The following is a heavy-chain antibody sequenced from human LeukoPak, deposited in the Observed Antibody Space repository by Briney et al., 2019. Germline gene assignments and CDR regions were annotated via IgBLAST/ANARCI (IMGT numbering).Heavy chain of an antibody. D-gene: IGHD2-15*01. CDR2: LSDSGRTT. CDR1: GFTFSNYA. CDR3: AKGGTSGGSCYFDY. V-gene: IGHV3-23*01. J-gene: IGHJ4*02. Sequence: GGSLRLSCAAPGFTFSNYAMTWVRQAPGKGLEWVSGLSDSGRTTYYTGSVKGRFTISRDNSKNTLYLQMNSLRAEDTAIYYCAKGGTSGGSCYFDYWGQGTLVSVSS.